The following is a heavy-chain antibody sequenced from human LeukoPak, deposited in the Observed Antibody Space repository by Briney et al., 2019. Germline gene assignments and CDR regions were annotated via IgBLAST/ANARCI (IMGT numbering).Heavy chain of an antibody. V-gene: IGHV4-34*01. Sequence: PSETLSLTRAVYGGSFSGYYWSWIRQPPGKGLEWIGEINHSGSTNYNPSLKSRVTISVDTSKNQFSLKLSSVTAADTAVYYCARACYDSSGFDAFDIWGQGTMVTVSS. J-gene: IGHJ3*02. CDR2: INHSGST. D-gene: IGHD3-22*01. CDR1: GGSFSGYY. CDR3: ARACYDSSGFDAFDI.